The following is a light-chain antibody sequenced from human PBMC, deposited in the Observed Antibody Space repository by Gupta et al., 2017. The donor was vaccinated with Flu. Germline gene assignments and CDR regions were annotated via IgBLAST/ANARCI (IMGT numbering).Light chain of an antibody. V-gene: IGLV6-57*01. J-gene: IGLJ3*02. Sequence: FMLTQPHSVSESPGQTVSISSTRSSGSIASPYAHWYQQRPGSSPITLIYENTQGPSGVPDRFSAAIDSSSNAASLTISGLSSEDEADYCGQSDNSDNHWIFGGGTKLTVL. CDR1: SGSIASPY. CDR2: ENT. CDR3: QSDNSDNHWI.